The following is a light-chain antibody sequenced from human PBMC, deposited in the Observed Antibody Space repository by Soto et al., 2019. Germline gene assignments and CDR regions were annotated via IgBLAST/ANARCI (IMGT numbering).Light chain of an antibody. CDR3: QQLKSYPIT. J-gene: IGKJ5*01. V-gene: IGKV1-9*01. CDR1: QGISSY. CDR2: AAS. Sequence: DIELTQSPAFLAASLGDRVTITCRASQGISSYLAWYQQKPGKAPKLLIYAASTLQSGVPSRFTGSGSGTEFTLTISSLKHEDFAIYYCQQLKSYPITFGQGTRLEL.